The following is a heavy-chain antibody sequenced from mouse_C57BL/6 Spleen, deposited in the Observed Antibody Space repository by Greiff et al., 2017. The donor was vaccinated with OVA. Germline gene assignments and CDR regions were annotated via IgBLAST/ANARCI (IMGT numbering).Heavy chain of an antibody. CDR2: ILPGSGST. J-gene: IGHJ4*01. D-gene: IGHD1-1*01. Sequence: VQLQESGAELMKPGASVKLSCKATGYTFTGYWIEWVKQRPGHGLEWIGEILPGSGSTNYNEKFKGKATFTADTSSNTDYMQLSSLTTEDSANYYCARLYYYGSTAFYAMDYWGQGTSVTVSS. CDR3: ARLYYYGSTAFYAMDY. V-gene: IGHV1-9*01. CDR1: GYTFTGYW.